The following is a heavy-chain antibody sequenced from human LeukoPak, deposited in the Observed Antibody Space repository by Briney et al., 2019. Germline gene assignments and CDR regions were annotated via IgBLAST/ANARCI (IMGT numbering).Heavy chain of an antibody. CDR2: INHSGST. CDR3: ARGRTLRFVVVPVARLNWFDP. V-gene: IGHV4-34*01. D-gene: IGHD2-2*01. CDR1: GGSYSGYY. Sequence: PSETLSLTCAVYGGSYSGYYWSWICQPPGKGLEWIGEINHSGSTNYNPSLKSRVTVSVDTSKNQFSLKLSSVTAADTAVYYCARGRTLRFVVVPVARLNWFDPWGQGTLVTVSS. J-gene: IGHJ5*02.